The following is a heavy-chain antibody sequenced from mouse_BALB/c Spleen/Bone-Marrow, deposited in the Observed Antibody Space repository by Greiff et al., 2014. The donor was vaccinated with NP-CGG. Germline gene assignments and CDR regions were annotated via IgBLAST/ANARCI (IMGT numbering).Heavy chain of an antibody. CDR1: GYTFTSYV. V-gene: IGHV1-14*01. D-gene: IGHD1-1*01. CDR2: INPYNDGT. J-gene: IGHJ1*01. CDR3: ARGGYYGTSLYWYFDV. Sequence: VQLKESGPELVKPGASVKMSCKASGYTFTSYVIHWVKQKPGQGLEWIGYINPYNDGTKYNEKFKGKATLTSDKSSSTAYMELSSLTSEDSAVYYCARGGYYGTSLYWYFDVGGAGTTVTVSS.